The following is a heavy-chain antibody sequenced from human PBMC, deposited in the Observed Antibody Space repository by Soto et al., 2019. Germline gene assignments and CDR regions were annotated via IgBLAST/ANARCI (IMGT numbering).Heavy chain of an antibody. CDR1: GGSISSSSYY. Sequence: SETLSLTCTVSGGSISSSSYYWGWIRQPPGKGLEWIGSIYYSGSTNYNPSLKSRVTISVDKSKNQFSLKLSSVTAADTAVYYCARSPDSSGYYPRRYYYGMDVWGQGTTVTVSS. V-gene: IGHV4-39*07. CDR2: IYYSGST. D-gene: IGHD3-22*01. CDR3: ARSPDSSGYYPRRYYYGMDV. J-gene: IGHJ6*02.